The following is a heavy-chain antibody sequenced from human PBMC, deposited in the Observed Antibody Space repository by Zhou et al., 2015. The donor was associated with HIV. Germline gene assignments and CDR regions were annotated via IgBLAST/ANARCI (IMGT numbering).Heavy chain of an antibody. V-gene: IGHV1-69*06. Sequence: LVQSGTEVKKPGSSVKVSCRATGGTFSGSDISWVRQAPGQGLEWMGTITPMFETQTYAESFRARLTITVDKSTSAAYMELSSLTSEDAAVYFCARSSVNHDYAFDLWGQGTKVIVSS. CDR3: ARSSVNHDYAFDL. CDR2: ITPMFETQ. D-gene: IGHD3-16*01. J-gene: IGHJ3*01. CDR1: GGTFSGSD.